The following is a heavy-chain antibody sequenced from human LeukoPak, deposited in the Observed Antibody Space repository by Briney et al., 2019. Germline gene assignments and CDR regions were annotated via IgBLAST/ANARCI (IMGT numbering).Heavy chain of an antibody. J-gene: IGHJ4*02. Sequence: GGSLRLSCAASGFTFDDFGMSWVRQAPGKGLEWVSGINWNGGSTGYADSVKGRFTISRDNGKNSLFLQMYSLRAEDTALYYCARGSEVVTAIPWYFDYWGKGTLVTVSS. CDR1: GFTFDDFG. CDR2: INWNGGST. V-gene: IGHV3-20*04. CDR3: ARGSEVVTAIPWYFDY. D-gene: IGHD2-21*02.